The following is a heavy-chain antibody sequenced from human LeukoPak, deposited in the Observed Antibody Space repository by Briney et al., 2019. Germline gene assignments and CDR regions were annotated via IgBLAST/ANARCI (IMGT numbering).Heavy chain of an antibody. J-gene: IGHJ4*02. Sequence: GGSLRLSCAASGFTFSNAWMSWVRQAPGKGLEWVGRIKSKTDGGTTDYAAPVKGRFTISRDNSKNTLYLQMNSLRAEDTAVYYCAKDRGPGQQLDPQNDYWGQGTLVTVSS. V-gene: IGHV3-15*01. CDR2: IKSKTDGGTT. CDR3: AKDRGPGQQLDPQNDY. D-gene: IGHD6-13*01. CDR1: GFTFSNAW.